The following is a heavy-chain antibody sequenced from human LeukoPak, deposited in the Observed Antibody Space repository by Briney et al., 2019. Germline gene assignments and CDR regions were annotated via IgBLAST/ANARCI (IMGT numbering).Heavy chain of an antibody. V-gene: IGHV3-73*01. CDR3: TRTYSSGWLNYFDY. D-gene: IGHD6-19*01. J-gene: IGHJ4*02. CDR2: IRSKANSYAT. CDR1: GFTFSGSA. Sequence: AGGSLRLSCAASGFTFSGSAMHWVRQASGKGLEWVGRIRSKANSYATAYPASVKGRFTISRDDSKNTAYLQMNSLKTEDTAVYYCTRTYSSGWLNYFDYWGQGTLVTVSS.